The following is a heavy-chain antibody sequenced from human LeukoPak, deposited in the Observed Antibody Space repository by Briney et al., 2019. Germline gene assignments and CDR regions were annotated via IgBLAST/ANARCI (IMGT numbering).Heavy chain of an antibody. D-gene: IGHD3-22*01. CDR1: GFTFSTYG. Sequence: GGSLRLSCAASGFTFSTYGMHWVRQAPGKGLEWVAVIWYGGSNTYYADSVKGRFTISRDNAKNSLYLQMNSLRAEDTAVYYCARWYDSSGFPNWFDPWGQGTLVTVSS. CDR3: ARWYDSSGFPNWFDP. J-gene: IGHJ5*02. V-gene: IGHV3-33*01. CDR2: IWYGGSNT.